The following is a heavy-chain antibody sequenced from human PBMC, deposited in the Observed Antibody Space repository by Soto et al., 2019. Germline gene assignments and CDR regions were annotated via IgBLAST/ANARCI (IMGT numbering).Heavy chain of an antibody. D-gene: IGHD3-3*01. CDR3: ARAHIMSIFGVVIRAFDY. CDR1: GYTFTSYG. J-gene: IGHJ4*02. Sequence: GASVKVSCKASGYTFTSYGISWVRQAPGQGLEWMGWISAYNGNTNYAQKLQGRVTMTTDTSTSTAYMELRSLRSDDTAVYYCARAHIMSIFGVVIRAFDYWGQGTLVTVSS. V-gene: IGHV1-18*01. CDR2: ISAYNGNT.